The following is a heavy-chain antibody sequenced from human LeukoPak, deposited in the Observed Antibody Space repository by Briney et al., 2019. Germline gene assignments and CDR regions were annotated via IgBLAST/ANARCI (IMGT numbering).Heavy chain of an antibody. J-gene: IGHJ4*02. V-gene: IGHV3-23*01. CDR2: ISGSGGST. CDR1: GFTFSSYA. D-gene: IGHD6-19*01. CDR3: AKGRGIAVAAYFDY. Sequence: GGSLRLSCAASGFTFSSYAMSWVRRAPGKGLEWVSAISGSGGSTYYADSVKGRFTISRDNSKNTLYLQMNSLRAEDTAVYYCAKGRGIAVAAYFDYWGQGTLVTVSS.